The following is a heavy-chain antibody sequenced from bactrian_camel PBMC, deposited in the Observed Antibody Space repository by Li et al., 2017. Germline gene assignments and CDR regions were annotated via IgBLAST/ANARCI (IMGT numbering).Heavy chain of an antibody. J-gene: IGHJ6*01. Sequence: DVQLVESGGALVQPGGSLRLSCAASGFVFSAYSMSWVRQAPGKGLEYVTAIDSGGGSYYPDSVKGRFSISRDNAKNSVYLRMNSLKPEDTAVYCCVKDDWGWSFGSWGQGTQVTVS. V-gene: IGHV3S40*01. CDR2: IDSGGGS. D-gene: IGHD5*01. CDR3: VKDDWGWSFGS. CDR1: GFVFSAYS.